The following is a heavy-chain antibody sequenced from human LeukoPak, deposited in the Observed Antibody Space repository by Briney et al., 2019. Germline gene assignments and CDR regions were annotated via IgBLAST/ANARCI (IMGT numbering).Heavy chain of an antibody. CDR2: ISRSGSTI. D-gene: IGHD2-2*01. V-gene: IGHV3-11*01. Sequence: TGGSLRLSCAASVFTFSDYYMSWIRQAPGKGLEWLSYISRSGSTIYYAASVKGRFTISRDSGNNSLYLQMDSLRAEDTAVYYCARGCSTSCHSPGKYYYAMDVWGRGTTVTVSS. CDR3: ARGCSTSCHSPGKYYYAMDV. CDR1: VFTFSDYY. J-gene: IGHJ6*02.